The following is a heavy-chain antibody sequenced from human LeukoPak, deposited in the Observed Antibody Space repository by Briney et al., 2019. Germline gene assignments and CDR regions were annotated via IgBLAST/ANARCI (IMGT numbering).Heavy chain of an antibody. CDR2: INHSGST. V-gene: IGHV4-39*07. Sequence: PSETLSLTCTVSGGSISSSSYYWGWIRQPPGKGLEWIGEINHSGSTNYNPSLKSRVTISVDTSKNQFSLKLSSVTAADTAVYYCASVLDYYGSGSYYNWGQGTLVTVSS. J-gene: IGHJ4*02. CDR3: ASVLDYYGSGSYYN. D-gene: IGHD3-10*01. CDR1: GGSISSSSYY.